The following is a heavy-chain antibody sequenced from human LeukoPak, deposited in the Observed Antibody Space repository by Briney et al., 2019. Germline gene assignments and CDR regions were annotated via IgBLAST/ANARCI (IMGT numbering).Heavy chain of an antibody. V-gene: IGHV1-8*01. J-gene: IGHJ6*03. D-gene: IGHD2-2*01. CDR1: GYTFTGYY. CDR3: ARVRGYCSSTSCFGGNYYYYMDV. Sequence: ASLRVSCSASGYTFTGYYMHWVRQATGQGLEWMGWMNPNSGNTGYAQKFQGSVTMTRNTSISTAYMELSSLRSEDTAVYYCARVRGYCSSTSCFGGNYYYYMDVWGKGTTVTISS. CDR2: MNPNSGNT.